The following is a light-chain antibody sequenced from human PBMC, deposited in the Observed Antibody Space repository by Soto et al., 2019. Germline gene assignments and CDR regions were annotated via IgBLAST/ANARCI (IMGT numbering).Light chain of an antibody. CDR2: DVS. V-gene: IGLV2-11*01. Sequence: QSALTQPRSVSGSPGQSVTISYTGTSNDVGGYNYVSWYQQHPGKAPRLMIYDVSKRPSGVPDRFSGSKSGNTASLTISGLQAEDEADYYCCSYAGSYTFVFETGTKVTVL. CDR3: CSYAGSYTFV. CDR1: SNDVGGYNY. J-gene: IGLJ1*01.